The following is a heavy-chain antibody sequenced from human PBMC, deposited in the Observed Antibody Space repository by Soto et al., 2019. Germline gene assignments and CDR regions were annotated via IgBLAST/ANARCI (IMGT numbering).Heavy chain of an antibody. D-gene: IGHD1-7*01. CDR1: GGSISSYY. J-gene: IGHJ3*02. V-gene: IGHV4-59*01. CDR3: ARNYGHAFDI. Sequence: QVQLQESGPGLVKPSETLSLTCTVPGGSISSYYWGWIRQPPGKGLEWFGYIYYSGSTNYNPSLKSRVTISVDTSKNQFSLKLSSVTAADTAVYYCARNYGHAFDIWGQGTMVTVSS. CDR2: IYYSGST.